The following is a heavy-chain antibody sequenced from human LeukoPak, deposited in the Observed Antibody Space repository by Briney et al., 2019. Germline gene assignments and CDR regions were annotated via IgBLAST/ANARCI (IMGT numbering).Heavy chain of an antibody. Sequence: GSLTLSCATSGFTFINASTSWVRHAAGKGLDWVGRIKIKTEGGTTDYAAPVKGRSTISRDDSKNTMYQQMNSLKTEDTAVYSCTTDLDSYFDYWGKGPLVTVSS. CDR2: IKIKTEGGTT. CDR3: TTDLDSYFDY. V-gene: IGHV3-15*01. D-gene: IGHD3/OR15-3a*01. J-gene: IGHJ4*02. CDR1: GFTFINAS.